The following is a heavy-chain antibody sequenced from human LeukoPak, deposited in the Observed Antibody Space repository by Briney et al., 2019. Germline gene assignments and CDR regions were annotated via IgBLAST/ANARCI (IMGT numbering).Heavy chain of an antibody. J-gene: IGHJ3*02. CDR3: AKGPGDIVVVVAATRPHDAFDI. CDR2: ISYDGSNK. D-gene: IGHD2-15*01. V-gene: IGHV3-30*18. Sequence: PGRSLRLSCAASGFTFCSYGMHWVRQAPGKGLEWVAVISYDGSNKYYADSVKGRFTISRDNSKNTLYLQMNSLRAEDTAVYYCAKGPGDIVVVVAATRPHDAFDIWGQGTMVTVSS. CDR1: GFTFCSYG.